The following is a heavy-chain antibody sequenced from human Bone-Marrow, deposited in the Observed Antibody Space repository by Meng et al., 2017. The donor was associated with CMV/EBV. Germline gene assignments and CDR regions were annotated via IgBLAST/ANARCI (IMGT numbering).Heavy chain of an antibody. V-gene: IGHV3-23*01. CDR3: AKDREYYDYNYGMDV. J-gene: IGHJ6*02. Sequence: GESLKISCAVSGFTFNAYAMSWVRQAPGKGLEWVSAISGSGGSTYYADSVKGRFTISRDNSKNTLYLQMNSLRVEDTAVYYCAKDREYYDYNYGMDVWGQGTTVTVSS. CDR1: GFTFNAYA. CDR2: ISGSGGST. D-gene: IGHD3-3*01.